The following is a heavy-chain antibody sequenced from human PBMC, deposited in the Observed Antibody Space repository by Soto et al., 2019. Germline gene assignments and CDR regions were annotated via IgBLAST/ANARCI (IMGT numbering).Heavy chain of an antibody. J-gene: IGHJ3*01. CDR3: AREGILGLFDAYDL. CDR2: ISTHNGNT. Sequence: GASVKVSCKASVFTSSGISWVRQAPGQRLEWMGWISTHNGNTIYAQKFQGRVTMTMDTSTTTVYMELRSLGPDDTAVYLCAREGILGLFDAYDLWGQETMVTVS. D-gene: IGHD3-3*01. V-gene: IGHV1-18*04. CDR1: VFTSSG.